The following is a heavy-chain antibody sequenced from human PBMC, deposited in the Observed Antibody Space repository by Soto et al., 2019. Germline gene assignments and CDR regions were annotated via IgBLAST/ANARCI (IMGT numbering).Heavy chain of an antibody. J-gene: IGHJ4*02. CDR1: GGSISSGGYS. Sequence: PSETLSLTCAVSGGSISSGGYSWSWLRQPPGKGLEWIGYIYHSGSTYYNPSLKSRVTISVDRSKNQFSLKLSSVTAADTAVYYCARERAAAGTHYFDYWGQGTLVTVSS. D-gene: IGHD6-13*01. CDR2: IYHSGST. CDR3: ARERAAAGTHYFDY. V-gene: IGHV4-30-2*01.